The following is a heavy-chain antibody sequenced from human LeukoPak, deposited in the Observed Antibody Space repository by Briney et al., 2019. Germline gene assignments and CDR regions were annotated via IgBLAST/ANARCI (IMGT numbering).Heavy chain of an antibody. CDR2: IKSKISGGTT. D-gene: IGHD3-10*01. J-gene: IGHJ3*01. V-gene: IGHV3-15*01. Sequence: GGSLRLSCAAPGFTFSNAWMYWVRQAPGKGLEWVGRIKSKISGGTTDYAAPVKGRFTISRDDSKNTLYLQMNSLKTEDTAVYYCTTDAPYYYGSGTKTDAFDLWGQGTMVTVSS. CDR1: GFTFSNAW. CDR3: TTDAPYYYGSGTKTDAFDL.